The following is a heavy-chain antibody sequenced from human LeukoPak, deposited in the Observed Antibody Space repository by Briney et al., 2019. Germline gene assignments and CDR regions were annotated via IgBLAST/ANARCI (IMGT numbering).Heavy chain of an antibody. CDR1: EFIFSNYW. CDR2: INRDARTT. J-gene: IGHJ3*01. CDR3: ARGSHNWNDDQPSDV. D-gene: IGHD1-1*01. V-gene: IGHV3-74*01. Sequence: PGGSLRLSCVASEFIFSNYWMHWVRQAPGKGLVWVSRINRDARTTYYAGSVKVRFTISRDNAKNTLYLQLNSLRAEDTAIYYCARGSHNWNDDQPSDVWGQGTMVTVSS.